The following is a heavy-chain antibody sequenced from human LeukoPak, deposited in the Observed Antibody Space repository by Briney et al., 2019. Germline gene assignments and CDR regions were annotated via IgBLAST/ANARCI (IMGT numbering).Heavy chain of an antibody. CDR2: IYYSGNT. D-gene: IGHD2-2*01. J-gene: IGHJ4*02. V-gene: IGHV4-30-4*08. Sequence: SETLSLTCTVSGGSISSGDYYWSWIRQPPGKGLEWIGYIYYSGNTYYNPSLKSRVIISVDTSKNQFSLKLSSVTAADTAVYYCASIVVVPAAIDYWGQGTQVTVSS. CDR1: GGSISSGDYY. CDR3: ASIVVVPAAIDY.